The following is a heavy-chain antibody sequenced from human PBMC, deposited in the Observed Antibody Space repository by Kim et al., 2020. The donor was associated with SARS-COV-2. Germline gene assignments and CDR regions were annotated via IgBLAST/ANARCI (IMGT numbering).Heavy chain of an antibody. CDR1: GFDFTSHA. CDR2: ISYDGKNA. Sequence: GGSLRLSCAASGFDFTSHALHWVRQAPGKGLDWVAVISYDGKNAFYGDSVKGRFTISRDDSKNTMYLQMNSLRPDDTAFYYCARAAGSSWYSESDFWGQG. CDR3: ARAAGSSWYSESDF. J-gene: IGHJ4*02. D-gene: IGHD6-13*01. V-gene: IGHV3-30*03.